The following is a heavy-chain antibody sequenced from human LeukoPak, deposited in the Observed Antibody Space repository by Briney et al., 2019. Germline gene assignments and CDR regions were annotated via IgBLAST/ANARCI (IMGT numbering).Heavy chain of an antibody. Sequence: GGSLRLSCAASGFTFRSHAMSWVRQAPGKGLEWVSAIVGSGDNTYYADSVKGRFTISRDNSKNTLYLQMNSLTAEDRALYYCAKYYYDSSRQGMDVWGQGTTVTVSS. V-gene: IGHV3-23*01. J-gene: IGHJ6*02. CDR1: GFTFRSHA. D-gene: IGHD3-22*01. CDR2: IVGSGDNT. CDR3: AKYYYDSSRQGMDV.